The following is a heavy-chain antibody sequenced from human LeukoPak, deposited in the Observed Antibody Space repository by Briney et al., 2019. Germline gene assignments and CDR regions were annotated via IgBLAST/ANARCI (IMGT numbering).Heavy chain of an antibody. CDR1: GFTFSDYY. Sequence: GGSLRLSCVASGFTFSDYYMSWIRQAPGKGLEWASYIRSSGTTIHYADSVKGRFTISRDNAKNSLYLQINSLRAEDTAVYYCARDRGAVTDVFDYWGQGTLVTVSS. V-gene: IGHV3-11*04. D-gene: IGHD6-19*01. J-gene: IGHJ4*02. CDR3: ARDRGAVTDVFDY. CDR2: IRSSGTTI.